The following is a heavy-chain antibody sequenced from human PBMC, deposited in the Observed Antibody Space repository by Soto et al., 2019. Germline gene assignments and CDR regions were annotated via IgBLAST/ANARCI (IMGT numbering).Heavy chain of an antibody. CDR1: GFTFSSDA. CDR3: AKLRWGSENWFDP. J-gene: IGHJ5*02. CDR2: ISGDGEST. V-gene: IGHV3-23*01. Sequence: EVQLLESGGGLVQPGGSLRLSCAASGFTFSSDAMSWVRQSPGKGLEWVSAISGDGESTYYADSVKGRFTISRDNSKNTLYLQMNSLRAEDTAVYYCAKLRWGSENWFDPWGQGTLVTVSS. D-gene: IGHD3-10*01.